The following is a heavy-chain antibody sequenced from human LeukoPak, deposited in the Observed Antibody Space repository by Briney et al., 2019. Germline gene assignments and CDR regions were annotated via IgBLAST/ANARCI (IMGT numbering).Heavy chain of an antibody. D-gene: IGHD4-23*01. CDR3: ARDRGYSTFDY. V-gene: IGHV3-30*07. CDR2: ISYDGSNK. CDR1: GFTFSSYA. Sequence: GRSLRLSCAASGFTFSSYAMHWVRQAPGKGLEWVAVISYDGSNKYYADSVKGRFTISRDNSKNTLYLQMNSLRVDDTAVYYCARDRGYSTFDYWGQGTLVTVSS. J-gene: IGHJ4*02.